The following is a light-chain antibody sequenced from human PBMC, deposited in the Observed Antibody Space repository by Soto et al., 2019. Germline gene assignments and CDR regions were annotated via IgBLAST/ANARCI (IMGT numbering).Light chain of an antibody. Sequence: DIQMTQAPSSLSASVGDRVTITCRASQSISNSLNWYQQKPGKAPKLLIYAATSLQSGSPSSFSGSGSGTDFPLAITSLQPEDVAPYYCQQSYCTPITFGHRPRLESK. CDR3: QQSYCTPIT. CDR2: AAT. CDR1: QSISNS. V-gene: IGKV1-39*01. J-gene: IGKJ5*01.